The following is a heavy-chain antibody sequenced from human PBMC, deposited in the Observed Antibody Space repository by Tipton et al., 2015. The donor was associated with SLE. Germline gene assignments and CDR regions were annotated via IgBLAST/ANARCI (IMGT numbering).Heavy chain of an antibody. CDR2: ISGSGGST. J-gene: IGHJ4*02. CDR3: AKDLLLWFGETVDY. D-gene: IGHD3-10*01. V-gene: IGHV3-23*01. CDR1: GFTFSSYA. Sequence: SLRLSCAASGFTFSSYAMSWVRQAPGKGLEWVSAISGSGGSTYYADSVKGRFTISRDTSKNTLYLQMNSLRAEDTAVYYCAKDLLLWFGETVDYWGQGTLVTVSS.